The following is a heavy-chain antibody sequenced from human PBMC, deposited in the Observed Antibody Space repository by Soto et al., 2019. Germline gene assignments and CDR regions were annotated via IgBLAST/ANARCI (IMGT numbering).Heavy chain of an antibody. Sequence: QVQLVQSGAEVKKPGSSVKVSCKASGGTFSSYAISWVRQAPGQRLEWMGGIIPIFGTANYAQKFQGRVTITADESTSTAYMELSSLRSEDTAVYYCARPKAGIAARRVGWYFDLWGRGTLVTVSS. CDR1: GGTFSSYA. V-gene: IGHV1-69*01. J-gene: IGHJ2*01. CDR3: ARPKAGIAARRVGWYFDL. CDR2: IIPIFGTA. D-gene: IGHD6-6*01.